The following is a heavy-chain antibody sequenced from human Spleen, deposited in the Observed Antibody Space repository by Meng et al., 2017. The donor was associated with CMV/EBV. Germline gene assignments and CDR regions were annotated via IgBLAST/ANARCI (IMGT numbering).Heavy chain of an antibody. J-gene: IGHJ5*02. CDR1: GYTFTGYY. CDR3: ARGGIAARHNWFDP. CDR2: INPNSGGT. Sequence: ASVKVSCKASGYTFTGYYMHWMRQAPGQGLEWMGWINPNSGGTNYAQKFQGRVTMTRDTSISTAYMELSRLRSDDTAVYYCARGGIAARHNWFDPWGQGTLVTVSS. D-gene: IGHD6-6*01. V-gene: IGHV1-2*02.